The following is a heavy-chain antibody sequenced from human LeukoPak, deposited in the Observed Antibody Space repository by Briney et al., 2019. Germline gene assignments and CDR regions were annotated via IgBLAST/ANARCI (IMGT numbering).Heavy chain of an antibody. J-gene: IGHJ6*02. CDR1: GGSFSGYY. CDR2: INHSGST. CDR3: ARGTVAAREGSVYYYYGMDV. D-gene: IGHD6-6*01. V-gene: IGHV4-34*01. Sequence: TTSETLSLTCAVYGGSFSGYYWSWIRQPPGKGLEWIGEINHSGSTNYNPSLKSRVTISVDTSKNQFSLKLSFVTAADTAVYYCARGTVAAREGSVYYYYGMDVWGQGTTVTVSS.